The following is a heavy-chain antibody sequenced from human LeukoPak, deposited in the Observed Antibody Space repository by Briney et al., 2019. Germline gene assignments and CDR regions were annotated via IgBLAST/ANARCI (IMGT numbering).Heavy chain of an antibody. CDR3: ARFLGYCSSTSCYEFDY. V-gene: IGHV3-20*04. Sequence: PGGSLRLSCAASGFTFDDYGMSWVRQAPGKGLEWVSGINWNGGSTGYADPVKGRFTISRDNAKNSLYLQMNSLRAEDTALYYCARFLGYCSSTSCYEFDYWGQGTLVTVSS. D-gene: IGHD2-2*01. CDR2: INWNGGST. CDR1: GFTFDDYG. J-gene: IGHJ4*02.